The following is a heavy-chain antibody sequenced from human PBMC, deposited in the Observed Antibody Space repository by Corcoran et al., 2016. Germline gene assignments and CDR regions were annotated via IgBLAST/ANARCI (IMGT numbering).Heavy chain of an antibody. Sequence: QVQLQESGPGLVKPSETLSLTCTVSGGSISSYYWSWIRQPPGKGLEWIGYIYYSGSTNYNPSLKSRVTISVDTSKNQFSLKLSSVTAADTAVYYCARGVAAADPVDYWGQGTLVTVSS. J-gene: IGHJ4*02. CDR3: ARGVAAADPVDY. CDR2: IYYSGST. D-gene: IGHD6-13*01. CDR1: GGSISSYY. V-gene: IGHV4-59*01.